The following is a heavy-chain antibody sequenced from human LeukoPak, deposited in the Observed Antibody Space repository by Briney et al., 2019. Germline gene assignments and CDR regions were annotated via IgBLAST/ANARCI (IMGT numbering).Heavy chain of an antibody. Sequence: PSETLSLTCSVSGGSINSYYWSWIRQPPGKRLEWIAYFYNSGSTNYNPSLKSRVTISLDTSKNQFSLKLSSVTAADTAVYYCARDRGQALYYYYYMDVWGKGTTVTISS. V-gene: IGHV4-59*12. CDR1: GGSINSYY. D-gene: IGHD3-16*01. CDR3: ARDRGQALYYYYYMDV. CDR2: FYNSGST. J-gene: IGHJ6*03.